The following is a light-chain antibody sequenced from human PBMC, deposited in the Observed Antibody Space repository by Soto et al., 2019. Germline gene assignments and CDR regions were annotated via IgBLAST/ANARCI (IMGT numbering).Light chain of an antibody. CDR3: SSYTTSNTRQIV. CDR1: SSDVVGYNY. J-gene: IGLJ1*01. CDR2: DVS. V-gene: IGLV2-14*03. Sequence: QSVLTQPASVSGSPGQSINISCTRTSSDVVGYNYVSWYQHHPGKAPKLNIYDVSNRPSGVSNPFSGSKSGNTASLTISGLQPEDEADYYCSSYTTSNTRQIVFGTGTKVTVL.